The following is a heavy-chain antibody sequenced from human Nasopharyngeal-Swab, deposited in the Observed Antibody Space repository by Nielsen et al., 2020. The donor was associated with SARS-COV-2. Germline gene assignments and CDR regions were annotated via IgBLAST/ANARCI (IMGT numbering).Heavy chain of an antibody. Sequence: WIRQPPGKGLERIGSIYYSGSTYYNPSLKSRVTISVDTSKNQFSLKLSSVTAADTAVYYCASLTFGGVIVIPSYYFDYWGQGTLVTVSS. V-gene: IGHV4-39*01. CDR2: IYYSGST. D-gene: IGHD3-16*02. J-gene: IGHJ4*02. CDR3: ASLTFGGVIVIPSYYFDY.